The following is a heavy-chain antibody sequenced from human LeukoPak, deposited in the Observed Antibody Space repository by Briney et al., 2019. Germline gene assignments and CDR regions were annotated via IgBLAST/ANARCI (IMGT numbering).Heavy chain of an antibody. CDR3: ARVPIVVVPAAIPYFDY. J-gene: IGHJ4*02. CDR1: GDTFTGYY. CDR2: INPNSGGT. Sequence: ASVTVSCKASGDTFTGYYMHWVRQAPGQGLEWMGWINPNSGGTNYAQKFQGRVTMTRDTSISTAYMELSRLRSDDTAVYYCARVPIVVVPAAIPYFDYWGQGTLVTVSS. D-gene: IGHD2-2*01. V-gene: IGHV1-2*02.